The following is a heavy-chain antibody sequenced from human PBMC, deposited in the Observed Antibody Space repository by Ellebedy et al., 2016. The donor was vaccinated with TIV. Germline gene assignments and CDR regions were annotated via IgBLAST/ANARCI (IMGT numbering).Heavy chain of an antibody. CDR1: GFIFIDYS. V-gene: IGHV3-48*01. CDR3: ARDPKYYCNMDV. Sequence: GGSLRLSCAASGFIFIDYSMNWLRQAPGKGPEWIAYITYNSATKHYGDSVKGRFTISRDNGQNSLYLQMNSLRGEDTAVYYCARDPKYYCNMDVWGKGTTVTVSS. CDR2: ITYNSATK. J-gene: IGHJ6*03.